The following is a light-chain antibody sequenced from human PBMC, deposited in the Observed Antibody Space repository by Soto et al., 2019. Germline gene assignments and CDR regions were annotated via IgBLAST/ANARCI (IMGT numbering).Light chain of an antibody. Sequence: EIVMTQSPATLSVSPGERATLSCRASQSVSANLAWYQQKPGQAPRLLIYGASTRATGIPARFSGSGSGTEFALTISSVQSEDFAVYYCKQYNNWPPLSFGGGTKVEIK. J-gene: IGKJ4*01. CDR1: QSVSAN. CDR2: GAS. CDR3: KQYNNWPPLS. V-gene: IGKV3-15*01.